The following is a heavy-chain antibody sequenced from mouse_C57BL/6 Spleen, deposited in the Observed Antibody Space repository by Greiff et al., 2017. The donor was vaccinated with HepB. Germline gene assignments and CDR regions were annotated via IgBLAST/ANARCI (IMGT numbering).Heavy chain of an antibody. D-gene: IGHD1-1*01. Sequence: VQLQQSGAELVKPGASVKMSCKASGYTFTSYWITWVKQRPGQGLEWIGDIYPGSGSTNYNEKFKSKATLTVDTSSSTAYMQLSSLTSEDSAVYYCARSITTVVATDFDYWGQGTTLTVSS. J-gene: IGHJ2*01. V-gene: IGHV1-55*01. CDR1: GYTFTSYW. CDR2: IYPGSGST. CDR3: ARSITTVVATDFDY.